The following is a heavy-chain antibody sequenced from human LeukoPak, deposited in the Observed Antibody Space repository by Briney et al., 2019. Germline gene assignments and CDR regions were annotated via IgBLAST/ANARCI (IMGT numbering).Heavy chain of an antibody. CDR3: AGDRVTMVRGVLDP. D-gene: IGHD3-10*01. Sequence: PGRSLRLSCAASGFTFSSYAMHWVRQAPGKGLEWVAVISYDGSNKYYADSVKGRFTISRDNSKNTLYLQMNSLRAEDTAVYYCAGDRVTMVRGVLDPWGQGTLVTVS. J-gene: IGHJ5*02. V-gene: IGHV3-30*04. CDR1: GFTFSSYA. CDR2: ISYDGSNK.